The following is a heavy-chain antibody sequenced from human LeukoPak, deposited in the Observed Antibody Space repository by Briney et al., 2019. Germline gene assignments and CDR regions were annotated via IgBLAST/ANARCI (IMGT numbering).Heavy chain of an antibody. CDR3: ATGPCRSTSCYFYYYYGMDV. V-gene: IGHV3-30*03. J-gene: IGHJ6*02. CDR1: GFTFSSYG. CDR2: ISYDGSNK. Sequence: PGRSLRLSCAASGFTFSSYGMHWVRQAPGKGLEWVAVISYDGSNKYYADSVKGRFTISRDNSKNTLYLQMNSLRAEDTAVYYCATGPCRSTSCYFYYYYGMDVWGQGTTVTVSS. D-gene: IGHD2-2*01.